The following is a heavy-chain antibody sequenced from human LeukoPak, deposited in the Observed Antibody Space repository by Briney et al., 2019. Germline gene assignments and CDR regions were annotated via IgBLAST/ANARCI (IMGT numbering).Heavy chain of an antibody. D-gene: IGHD3-16*02. CDR3: AREFYLADNRFAP. V-gene: IGHV4-59*01. CDR1: GRSIRSYY. J-gene: IGHJ5*02. CDR2: IYCSGST. Sequence: PSETLTLTCTVSGRSIRSYYWSWLRQPPGKGLECFGYIYCSGSTNYHPSLKGRVTISVDTSKKQFSLKLSSVTAAETAVYYCAREFYLADNRFAPWGRGTLVTVSS.